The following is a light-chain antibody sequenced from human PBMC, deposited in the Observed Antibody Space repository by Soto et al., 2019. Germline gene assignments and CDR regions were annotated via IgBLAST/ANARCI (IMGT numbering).Light chain of an antibody. J-gene: IGKJ1*01. CDR3: QQYNTNPGT. CDR2: DAS. CDR1: QSIRTW. Sequence: DIQMTQSPSTLSASVGDRDTITCRASQSIRTWLAWYQQKPGKAPKLLIYDASSLKSGVPSRFSGGGSGTEFTLTISSLQPDDFTTYYCQQYNTNPGTFGQGTRWIS. V-gene: IGKV1-5*01.